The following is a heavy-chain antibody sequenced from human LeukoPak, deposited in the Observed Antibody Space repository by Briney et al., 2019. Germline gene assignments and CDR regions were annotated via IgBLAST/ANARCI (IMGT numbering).Heavy chain of an antibody. CDR2: INPDSGGT. CDR1: GYTFTGYY. V-gene: IGHV1-2*02. D-gene: IGHD2/OR15-2a*01. J-gene: IGHJ3*02. CDR3: ARLSDEGLSAFDI. Sequence: ASVKVSCKASGYTFTGYYMHWVRQAPGQGLEWMGWINPDSGGTNHAQKFQGRVTMNRDTSIRTVYMELARLTSDDTAVYYCARLSDEGLSAFDIWGQGTMVTVSS.